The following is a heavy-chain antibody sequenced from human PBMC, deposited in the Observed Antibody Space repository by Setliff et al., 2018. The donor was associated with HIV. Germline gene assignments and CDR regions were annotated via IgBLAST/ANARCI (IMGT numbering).Heavy chain of an antibody. CDR2: VYYSGST. D-gene: IGHD4-17*01. V-gene: IGHV4-39*01. J-gene: IGHJ5*02. CDR1: GGSISSASYF. CDR3: ARHRSYGDYDPNWFDP. Sequence: PSETLSLTCTVSGGSISSASYFWGWIRQSPGRGLEWIGSVYYSGSTYYNPSLRSRITKSVDMSKNQFSLKLNSVTAADTAIYYCARHRSYGDYDPNWFDPWGRGTLVTVS.